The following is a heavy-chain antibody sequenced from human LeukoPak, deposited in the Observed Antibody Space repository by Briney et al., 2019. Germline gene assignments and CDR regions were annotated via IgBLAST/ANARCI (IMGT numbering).Heavy chain of an antibody. CDR3: ATLVTFGAFDV. CDR2: IKPDGSST. J-gene: IGHJ3*01. V-gene: IGHV3-74*01. Sequence: GGSLRLSCAASGFTFSNYWVYWVRQAPGKGVGWVSRIKPDGSSTSYADSVKGRVTTSRDTAKNTLYLQMHSLRAEDTAVYYCATLVTFGAFDVWGQGTVVTVSS. D-gene: IGHD4-11*01. CDR1: GFTFSNYW.